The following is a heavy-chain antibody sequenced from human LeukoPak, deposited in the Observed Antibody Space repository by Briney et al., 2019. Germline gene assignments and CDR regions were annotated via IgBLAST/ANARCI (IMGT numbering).Heavy chain of an antibody. D-gene: IGHD4-17*01. CDR1: GFTFSSYG. CDR2: ISYDGSNK. CDR3: ATQPESYGDSASYFHH. V-gene: IGHV3-30*03. Sequence: GGSLRLSCAASGFTFSSYGMHWVRQAPGKGLEWVAVISYDGSNKYYADSVKGRFTISRDNSNNILHLQMHSLRADDTAVYYCATQPESYGDSASYFHHWGQGTLVTVSS. J-gene: IGHJ1*01.